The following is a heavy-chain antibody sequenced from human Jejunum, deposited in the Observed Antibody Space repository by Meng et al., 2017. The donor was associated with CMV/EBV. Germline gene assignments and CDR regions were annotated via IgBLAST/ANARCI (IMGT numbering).Heavy chain of an antibody. D-gene: IGHD3-3*01. CDR1: FYFTTFS. CDR2: ISGFAATT. CDR3: VKMSFDLGSGYYGFDL. J-gene: IGHJ3*01. Sequence: FYFTTFSITWVRPATGKRLASVSAISGFAATTKYAASVKGRFTFSRDNSKNMLYLQMDGLRAEDTDVYYCVKMSFDLGSGYYGFDLWGQGKKV. V-gene: IGHV3-23*01.